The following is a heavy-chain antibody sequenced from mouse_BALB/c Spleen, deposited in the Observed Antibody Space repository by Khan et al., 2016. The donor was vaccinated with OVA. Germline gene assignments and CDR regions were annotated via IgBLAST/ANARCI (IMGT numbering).Heavy chain of an antibody. V-gene: IGHV1-77*01. CDR3: ARRNYFGYTLAY. J-gene: IGHJ3*01. D-gene: IGHD1-2*01. CDR2: IYPRSGNT. Sequence: QVQLQQSGAELARPGASVKLSCKASGYTFTDYYINWVKQRTGQGLEWIGEIYPRSGNTYYNEKFKGKATLTADKSSSIAYMQLSSLTSEDSAVYFGARRNYFGYTLAYWGQGTLVTVSA. CDR1: GYTFTDYY.